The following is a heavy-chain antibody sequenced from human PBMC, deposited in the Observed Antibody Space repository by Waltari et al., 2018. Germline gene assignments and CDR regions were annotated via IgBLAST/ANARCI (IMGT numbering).Heavy chain of an antibody. CDR3: AKSPMAGTIYFDS. D-gene: IGHD6-19*01. Sequence: EVQLVESGGGLVRPGGSLRLSCAASGFRVGSRYLSWVRQAPGKGLEWVSSIYSNNKTHYLVSVKGRFTISRDNSKSTLYLQMDSLRAEDTAMYYCAKSPMAGTIYFDSWGQGALVTVSS. J-gene: IGHJ4*02. CDR2: IYSNNKT. V-gene: IGHV3-53*01. CDR1: GFRVGSRY.